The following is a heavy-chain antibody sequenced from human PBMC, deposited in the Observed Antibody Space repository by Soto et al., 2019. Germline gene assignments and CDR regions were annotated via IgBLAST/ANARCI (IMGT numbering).Heavy chain of an antibody. CDR3: ARHMAPGGTGNFDS. CDR2: IYFTGST. CDR1: GGSINSFY. D-gene: IGHD3-10*01. J-gene: IGHJ4*02. Sequence: PSETLSLTCTVAGGSINSFYWDWFRQPPGKGLEWIGYIYFTGSTNYNPSLTSRVTISVDSSKRQFSLRLTSVSAADTAVYFCARHMAPGGTGNFDSWGQGLLVTVPS. V-gene: IGHV4-59*01.